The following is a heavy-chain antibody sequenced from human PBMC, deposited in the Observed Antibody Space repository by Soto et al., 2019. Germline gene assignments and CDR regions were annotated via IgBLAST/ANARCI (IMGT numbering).Heavy chain of an antibody. CDR2: IYYIGTT. CDR1: GDSMGSGDYY. V-gene: IGHV4-30-4*01. D-gene: IGHD3-10*01. Sequence: QVQLQESGPGLVKPSQTLSLTCTVSGDSMGSGDYYWTWIRQPPGKGLEWIGYIYYIGTTFYNPTLESRANLTIDTSKTPFSLWLTSVTAADTAVYYCSRGSTYYGFPTWGQGTLVTVSS. CDR3: SRGSTYYGFPT. J-gene: IGHJ5*02.